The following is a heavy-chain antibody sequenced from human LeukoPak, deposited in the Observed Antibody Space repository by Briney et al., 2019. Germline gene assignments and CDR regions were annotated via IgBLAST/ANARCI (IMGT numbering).Heavy chain of an antibody. J-gene: IGHJ4*02. CDR1: GGSISSGDYY. Sequence: SETLSLTCTVSGGSISSGDYYWSWIRQPPGKGLEWIGYIYYSGSTYYNPSLKSRVTISVDTSKNQFSLKLSSVTAADTAVYYCARDRSYYDSSGYYLPLDYWGQGTLVTVSS. CDR3: ARDRSYYDSSGYYLPLDY. CDR2: IYYSGST. D-gene: IGHD3-22*01. V-gene: IGHV4-61*08.